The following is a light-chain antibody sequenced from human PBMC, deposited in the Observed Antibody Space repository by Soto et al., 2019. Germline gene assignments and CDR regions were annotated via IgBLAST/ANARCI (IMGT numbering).Light chain of an antibody. Sequence: QPVLTQPPSASGAPGQRVTISCSGSSSNIGANTLNWYQQLPGTAPKLLIYRTDQRPSGVPDRFSGSKSGTSGSLDISGLQSDDEADYYCAAWDDRLSGPVFGGGTKLTVL. CDR2: RTD. CDR3: AAWDDRLSGPV. V-gene: IGLV1-44*01. CDR1: SSNIGANT. J-gene: IGLJ2*01.